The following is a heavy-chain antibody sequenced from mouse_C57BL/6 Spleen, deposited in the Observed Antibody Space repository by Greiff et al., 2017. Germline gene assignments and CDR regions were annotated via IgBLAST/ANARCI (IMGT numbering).Heavy chain of an antibody. J-gene: IGHJ2*01. V-gene: IGHV6-3*01. CDR2: IRLKSDNYAT. CDR1: GFTFSNYW. Sequence: EVQLQASGGGLVQPGGSMKLSCVASGFTFSNYWMNWVRQSPEKGLEWVAQIRLKSDNYATHYAESVKGRFTISRDDSKSSVYLQMNNLMAEDTGIYYCTASWDRGYWGKGATLTVSS. D-gene: IGHD4-1*01. CDR3: TASWDRGY.